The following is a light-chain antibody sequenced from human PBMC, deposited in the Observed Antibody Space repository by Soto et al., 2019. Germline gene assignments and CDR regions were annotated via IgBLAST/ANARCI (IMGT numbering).Light chain of an antibody. CDR1: QSVSSSY. Sequence: VLTQSPGTLSLSPWERATLSCRASQSVSSSYLAWYQQKPGQPPRLLIYGASTRATGSTDRISGSGAGTDVTLTISRLEPEEFAVYYCQQHGSSPLRTFGQGTKVDI. V-gene: IGKV3-20*01. CDR3: QQHGSSPLRT. CDR2: GAS. J-gene: IGKJ1*01.